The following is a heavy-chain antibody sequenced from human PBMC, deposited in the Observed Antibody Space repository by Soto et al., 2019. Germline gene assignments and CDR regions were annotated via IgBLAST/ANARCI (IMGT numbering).Heavy chain of an antibody. D-gene: IGHD6-6*01. CDR2: INHSGST. CDR3: ARGFGSHSSSYGWFDP. Sequence: PPETLSLTCAVYGGSFSAYYWTWIRQPPGKGLGWIGEINHSGSTNYNPSLKSRVTISVDTSKNQFSLKLSSVTAADTAVYYCARGFGSHSSSYGWFDPWGQGTLVTVSS. V-gene: IGHV4-34*01. J-gene: IGHJ5*02. CDR1: GGSFSAYY.